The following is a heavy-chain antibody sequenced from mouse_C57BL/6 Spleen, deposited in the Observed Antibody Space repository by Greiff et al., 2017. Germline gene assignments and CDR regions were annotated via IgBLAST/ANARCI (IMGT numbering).Heavy chain of an antibody. CDR2: IYPGSGST. CDR3: ANHYYGSGYWYFDV. Sequence: QVQLQQPGAELVKPGASVKMSCKASGYTFTSYWITWVKQRPGQGLEWIGDIYPGSGSTNYNEKFKSKATLTVDTSSSTAYMQLSSLTSDDSAVYYCANHYYGSGYWYFDVWGTGTTVTVSS. CDR1: GYTFTSYW. V-gene: IGHV1-55*01. J-gene: IGHJ1*03. D-gene: IGHD1-1*01.